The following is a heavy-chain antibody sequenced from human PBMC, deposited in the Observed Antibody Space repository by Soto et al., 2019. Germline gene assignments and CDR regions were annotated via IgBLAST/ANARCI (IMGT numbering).Heavy chain of an antibody. J-gene: IGHJ6*02. CDR1: GFTFSSYA. Sequence: QVQLVESGGGVVQPGRSLRLSCAASGFTFSSYAMYWVRQAPGKGLEWVAGISYDGNNKYYADSVKGRFTISRDNSKNTLHLQMNSMRAEDTAVYYCARAGCDGGSCYTLVGLRYGMDGWGQGTTGTVSS. CDR2: ISYDGNNK. V-gene: IGHV3-30-3*01. CDR3: ARAGCDGGSCYTLVGLRYGMDG. D-gene: IGHD2-15*01.